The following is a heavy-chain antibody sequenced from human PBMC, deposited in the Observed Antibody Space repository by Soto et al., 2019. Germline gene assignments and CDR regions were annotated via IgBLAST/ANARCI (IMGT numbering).Heavy chain of an antibody. CDR3: ASVAVAGTDYYYGMDV. CDR2: IYYSGST. J-gene: IGHJ6*02. V-gene: IGHV4-59*01. Sequence: PSETLSLTCTVSGGSISSYYWSWIRQPPGKGLEWIGYIYYSGSTNYNPSLKSRVTISVDTPKNQFSLKLSSVTAADTAVYYCASVAVAGTDYYYGMDVWGQGTTVTVSS. CDR1: GGSISSYY. D-gene: IGHD6-19*01.